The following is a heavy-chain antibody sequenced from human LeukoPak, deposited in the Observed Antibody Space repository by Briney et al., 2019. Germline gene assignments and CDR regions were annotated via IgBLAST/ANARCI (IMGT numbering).Heavy chain of an antibody. V-gene: IGHV1-2*02. J-gene: IGHJ4*02. Sequence: GASVKVSCKASGYTFTDYYMHWVRQAPGQGLEWMGWINPNSGDTNYAQKFQGRVTMTRDTSITTAYMGLSRLRSDDTAVYYCARDRSEGFDYWGQGTLVTVSS. CDR1: GYTFTDYY. CDR3: ARDRSEGFDY. CDR2: INPNSGDT.